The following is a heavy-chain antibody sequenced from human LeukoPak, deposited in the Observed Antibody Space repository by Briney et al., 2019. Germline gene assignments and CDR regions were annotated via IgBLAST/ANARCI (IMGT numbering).Heavy chain of an antibody. CDR2: IIPIFGTA. Sequence: SVKVSCKASGGTFSSYAISWVRQAPRQGLEWMGRIIPIFGTANYAQKFQGRVTITTDESTSTAYMELSSLRSEDTAVCYCARAHMVRGVIIGWFDPWGQGTLVTVSS. J-gene: IGHJ5*02. CDR1: GGTFSSYA. CDR3: ARAHMVRGVIIGWFDP. D-gene: IGHD3-10*01. V-gene: IGHV1-69*05.